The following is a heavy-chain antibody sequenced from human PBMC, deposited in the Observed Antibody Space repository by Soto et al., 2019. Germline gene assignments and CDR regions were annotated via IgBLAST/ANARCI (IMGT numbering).Heavy chain of an antibody. V-gene: IGHV3-43*01. CDR2: ISWDGGST. D-gene: IGHD5-18*01. Sequence: GGSLRLSCAASGFTFDDYTMHWVRQAPGKGLEWVSLISWDGGSTYYADSVKGRFTISRDNSKNSLYLQMNSLRTEDTALYYCAKDSGYSYYYYGMDVWGQGXTVTVYS. CDR3: AKDSGYSYYYYGMDV. J-gene: IGHJ6*02. CDR1: GFTFDDYT.